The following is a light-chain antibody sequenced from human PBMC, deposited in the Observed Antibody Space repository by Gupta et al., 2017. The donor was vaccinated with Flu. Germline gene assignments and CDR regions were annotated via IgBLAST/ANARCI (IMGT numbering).Light chain of an antibody. V-gene: IGLV1-44*01. J-gene: IGLJ3*02. CDR3: AAWDDSLNGWV. CDR1: SSNIGSNT. Sequence: QSVLTQPPSASGTPGQRVTISCCGSSSNIGSNTVNWYQQRPGTAPKRLMYSNNQRPSGVPDRFSGSKSGTSASLAISGLQSEDEADYYCAAWDDSLNGWVFGGGTKLTVL. CDR2: SNN.